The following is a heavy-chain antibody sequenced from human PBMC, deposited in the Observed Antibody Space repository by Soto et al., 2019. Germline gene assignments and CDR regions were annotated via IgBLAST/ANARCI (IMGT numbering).Heavy chain of an antibody. V-gene: IGHV4-39*01. CDR2: ISYSGTT. J-gene: IGHJ5*02. CDR1: GGSISSSGNH. CDR3: AHEMEWMLQIFNP. D-gene: IGHD3-3*01. Sequence: SETLSLTCTVSGGSISSSGNHWGWIRQPPGKGLEWIASISYSGTTYYNPSLKSRVTISVDTFKNQFSLKVNSVTAADTAVYYCAHEMEWMLQIFNPWGQGILVTVSS.